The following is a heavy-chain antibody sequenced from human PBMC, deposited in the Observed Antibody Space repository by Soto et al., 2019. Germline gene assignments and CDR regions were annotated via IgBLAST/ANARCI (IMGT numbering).Heavy chain of an antibody. Sequence: ASVKVSCKASGYTFTSYDINWVRQATGQGLGWMGWMNPNSGNTGYAQKFQGRVTMTRNTPISTAYMELSSLRSEDTAVYYCARGRGPTVTTYYYYYYMDVWGKGTTVTVSS. CDR3: ARGRGPTVTTYYYYYYMDV. CDR1: GYTFTSYD. D-gene: IGHD4-17*01. J-gene: IGHJ6*03. CDR2: MNPNSGNT. V-gene: IGHV1-8*01.